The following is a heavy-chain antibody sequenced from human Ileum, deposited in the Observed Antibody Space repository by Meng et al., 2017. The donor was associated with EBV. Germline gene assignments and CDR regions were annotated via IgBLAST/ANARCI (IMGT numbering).Heavy chain of an antibody. Sequence: ESRPESVKRPDTLFPPRAVSCYSLSRTSWRCWLRQPPGKGLEWIGYIYYSGSTSYNPSLKSRVTMSVETTKRQFSLNLNSVPAVDPAVYYCARNVPGTSAYYDWGQRTLVTVSS. CDR3: ARNVPGTSAYYD. CDR2: IYYSGST. CDR1: CYSLSRTSW. V-gene: IGHV4-28*01. D-gene: IGHD3-22*01. J-gene: IGHJ4*02.